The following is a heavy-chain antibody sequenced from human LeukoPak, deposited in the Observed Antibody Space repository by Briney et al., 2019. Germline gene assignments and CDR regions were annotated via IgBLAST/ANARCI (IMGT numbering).Heavy chain of an antibody. CDR1: GGSISSYY. Sequence: PSETLSLTCTVSGGSISSYYWSWIRQPPGKGLEWIGYIYYSGSTNYNPSLKSRVTISVDTSKNQFSLKLSSVTAADTAVYYCASGLIVADYWGQGTLVTVSS. J-gene: IGHJ4*02. CDR2: IYYSGST. V-gene: IGHV4-59*12. CDR3: ASGLIVADY. D-gene: IGHD3-22*01.